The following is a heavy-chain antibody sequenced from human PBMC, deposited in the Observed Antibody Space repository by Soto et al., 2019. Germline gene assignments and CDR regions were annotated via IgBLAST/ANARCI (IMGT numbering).Heavy chain of an antibody. CDR2: IYHSGST. CDR1: NGSISPYY. CDR3: ARHWGFWADY. Sequence: SETLSLTCTVSNGSISPYYWSWIRQPPGKGLEWIGYIYHSGSTYYNPSLKSRVTISVDTSKNQFSLKLSSVTAADTAVYYCARHWGFWADYWGQGTLVTVSS. J-gene: IGHJ4*02. D-gene: IGHD3-16*01. V-gene: IGHV4-59*08.